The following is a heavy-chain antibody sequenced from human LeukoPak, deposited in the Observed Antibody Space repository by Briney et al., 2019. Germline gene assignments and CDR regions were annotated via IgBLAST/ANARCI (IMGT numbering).Heavy chain of an antibody. CDR3: AKDIGSYYDY. J-gene: IGHJ4*02. V-gene: IGHV3-11*04. D-gene: IGHD3-10*01. CDR1: GFIFSDYY. CDR2: ISSSGSTM. Sequence: PGGSLRLSCAASGFIFSDYYMSWIRQAPGKGLEWVSYISSSGSTMYYTDSVKGRFTISRDNAKDSLYLQMNSLRAEDTAVYYCAKDIGSYYDYWGQGILVTVSS.